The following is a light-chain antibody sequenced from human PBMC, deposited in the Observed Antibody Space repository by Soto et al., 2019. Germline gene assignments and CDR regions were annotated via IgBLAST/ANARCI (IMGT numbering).Light chain of an antibody. V-gene: IGLV1-47*02. CDR1: SSNIGAGYD. CDR3: AAWDDSLSGVA. J-gene: IGLJ2*01. CDR2: NNN. Sequence: QSVLTQPPSVSGAPGQRVTISCTGSSSNIGAGYDVHWYQQLPGTAPKLLIYNNNQRPSGVPDRFSGSKSGTSASLAIRGLRSEDEADYYCAAWDDSLSGVAFGGGTKVTVL.